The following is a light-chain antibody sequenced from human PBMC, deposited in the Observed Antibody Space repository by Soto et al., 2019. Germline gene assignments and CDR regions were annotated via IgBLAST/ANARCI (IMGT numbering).Light chain of an antibody. Sequence: EVVLTQSPGTLSLSPGERATLSCRASQRVSSGYLAWYQQKPGQAPRLLIYGASSRATGIPDRFSGRGSGTDFTLTISRLEPEDFAVYYCQQYGSSPRTFGQGTKLEIK. CDR2: GAS. CDR1: QRVSSGY. J-gene: IGKJ2*01. V-gene: IGKV3-20*01. CDR3: QQYGSSPRT.